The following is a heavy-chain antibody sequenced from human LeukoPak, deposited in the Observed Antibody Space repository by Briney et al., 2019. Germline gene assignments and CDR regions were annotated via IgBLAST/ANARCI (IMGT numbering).Heavy chain of an antibody. V-gene: IGHV4-38-2*02. CDR2: IYHSGST. J-gene: IGHJ4*02. CDR1: GYSISSGYY. Sequence: PSETLSLTCTVSGYSISSGYYWGWIRQPPGKGLEWIGSIYHSGSTYYNPSLKSRVTISVDTSKNQFSLKLSSVTAADTAVYYCARAMGGSGRLLPYYFDYWGQGTLVTVSS. CDR3: ARAMGGSGRLLPYYFDY. D-gene: IGHD3-10*01.